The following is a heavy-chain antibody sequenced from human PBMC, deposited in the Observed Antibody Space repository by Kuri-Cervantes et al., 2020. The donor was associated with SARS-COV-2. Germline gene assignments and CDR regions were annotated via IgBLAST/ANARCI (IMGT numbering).Heavy chain of an antibody. CDR3: ARGSWQDPLY. D-gene: IGHD2-15*01. CDR1: GYTFSSNA. V-gene: IGHV1-3*01. J-gene: IGHJ4*02. CDR2: IDAGDT. Sequence: ASVKVSCKASGYTFSSNAIHWVRQAPGQRLEWMGWIDAGDTKYSQKFQGRFTMTRDTSASTAYMELSSLRSEDTAVYYCARGSWQDPLYWGRGTLVTVSS.